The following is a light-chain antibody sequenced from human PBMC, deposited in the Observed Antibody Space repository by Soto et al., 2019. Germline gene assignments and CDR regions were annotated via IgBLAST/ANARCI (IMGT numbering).Light chain of an antibody. Sequence: QSALTQPASVSDSPGQSITISCTGTSSDVGGSNFVSWYQQHPGKPPKLIIYDVANRPSGVSNRFSGAKSGSTASLSSSRLQTENEDDYYCVSYTSGTPYVLGTGTQLTVL. J-gene: IGLJ1*01. V-gene: IGLV2-14*03. CDR2: DVA. CDR1: SSDVGGSNF. CDR3: VSYTSGTPYV.